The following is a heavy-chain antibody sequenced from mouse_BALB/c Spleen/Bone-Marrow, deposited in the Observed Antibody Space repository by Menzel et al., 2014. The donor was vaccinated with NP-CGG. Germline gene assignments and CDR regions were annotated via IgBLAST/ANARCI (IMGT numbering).Heavy chain of an antibody. V-gene: IGHV5-9-4*01. Sequence: EVQRVESGGGLVKPGGSLKLSCAASGFTFSYYGMSWVRQSPEKRLEWVAEISSGGSYTYYPDTVTGRFTISRDNAKNTLYLEMSSPRSEDTAMYYCARDSSGYLDYWGQDTTLTVSS. J-gene: IGHJ2*01. D-gene: IGHD3-1*01. CDR1: GFTFSYYG. CDR2: ISSGGSYT. CDR3: ARDSSGYLDY.